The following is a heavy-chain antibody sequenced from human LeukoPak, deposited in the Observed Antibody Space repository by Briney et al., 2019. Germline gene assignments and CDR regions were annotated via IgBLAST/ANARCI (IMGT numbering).Heavy chain of an antibody. Sequence: SETLSLTCTVSGGSISSSSYSWGWIRQPPGKGLEWIGNMHYSGSTYYNPSLKSRVTISVDTSKNQFSLKLSSATAADTAVYYCARLYSSSCYFDYWGQGTLVTVSS. V-gene: IGHV4-39*01. CDR2: MHYSGST. CDR3: ARLYSSSCYFDY. CDR1: GGSISSSSYS. J-gene: IGHJ4*02. D-gene: IGHD6-13*01.